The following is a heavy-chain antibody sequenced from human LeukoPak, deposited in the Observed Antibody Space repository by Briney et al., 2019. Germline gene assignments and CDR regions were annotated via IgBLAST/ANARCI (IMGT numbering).Heavy chain of an antibody. Sequence: SETLSLTCAVSGGSISSSNWWSWVRQPPGKGLEWIGEIYHSGSTNYNPSLKSRVTISVDKSKNQFSLKLSSVTAADTAVYYCARVYPGIAAAGTSWYFDLWGRGTLVTVSS. CDR1: GGSISSSNW. CDR2: IYHSGST. J-gene: IGHJ2*01. CDR3: ARVYPGIAAAGTSWYFDL. V-gene: IGHV4-4*02. D-gene: IGHD6-13*01.